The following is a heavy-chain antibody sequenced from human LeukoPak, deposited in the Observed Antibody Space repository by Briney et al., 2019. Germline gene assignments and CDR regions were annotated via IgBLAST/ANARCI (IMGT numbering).Heavy chain of an antibody. Sequence: GASVEVSCKTSGYSFTDYYMHWVRQAPGQGLEWMGWINPNSGGTSTAQKFQGRITMTRDTSITTVYMEVSWLTSDDTAIYYCARADRLDGTPYLIGPWGQGTLVTVSS. CDR2: INPNSGGT. CDR3: ARADRLDGTPYLIGP. CDR1: GYSFTDYY. J-gene: IGHJ5*02. V-gene: IGHV1-2*02. D-gene: IGHD1-14*01.